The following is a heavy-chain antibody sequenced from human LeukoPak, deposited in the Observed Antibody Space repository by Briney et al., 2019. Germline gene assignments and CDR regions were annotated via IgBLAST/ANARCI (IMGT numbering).Heavy chain of an antibody. D-gene: IGHD5-24*01. J-gene: IGHJ5*02. CDR2: IKGGGSEK. Sequence: GGSLRLSCAASGFTFSSYAMSWVRLAPGKGLEWVANIKGGGSEKWYADSVKGRFTISRDNAQNSVHLQMNSLRAEDTAVYHCARDEYRSRWLHPWGQGTLVTVTS. V-gene: IGHV3-7*01. CDR3: ARDEYRSRWLHP. CDR1: GFTFSSYA.